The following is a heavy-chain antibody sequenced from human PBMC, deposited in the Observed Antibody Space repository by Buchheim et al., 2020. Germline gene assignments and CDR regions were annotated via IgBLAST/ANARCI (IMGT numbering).Heavy chain of an antibody. CDR3: AKDDDYVWGSYRYNVHFDY. J-gene: IGHJ4*02. D-gene: IGHD3-16*02. Sequence: EVQLLESGGGLVQPGGSLRLSCAASGFTFSSYAMSWVRQAPGKGLEWVSAISDSGGSTYYADSVKGRFTISRDNSKNTLYLQMNSLRAEDTAVYYCAKDDDYVWGSYRYNVHFDYWGQGTL. CDR2: ISDSGGST. V-gene: IGHV3-23*01. CDR1: GFTFSSYA.